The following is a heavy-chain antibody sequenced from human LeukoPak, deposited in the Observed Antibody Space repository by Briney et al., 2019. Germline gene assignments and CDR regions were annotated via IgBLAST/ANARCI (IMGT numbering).Heavy chain of an antibody. Sequence: GGSLRLSCAASGVAFSSYAMSWVRQAPGKGLEWVSAISGSGGSPYYADSVKGRFTISRDYSKTTLYLQMNSLRVQDTAVYYCARDSSMLRGPLVIYYFDFWGQGTLVTVSS. CDR1: GVAFSSYA. CDR2: ISGSGGSP. J-gene: IGHJ4*02. V-gene: IGHV3-23*01. D-gene: IGHD3-10*01. CDR3: ARDSSMLRGPLVIYYFDF.